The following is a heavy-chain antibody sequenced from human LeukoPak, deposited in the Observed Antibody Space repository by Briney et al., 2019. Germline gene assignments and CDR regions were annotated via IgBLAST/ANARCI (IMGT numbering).Heavy chain of an antibody. Sequence: GGSLRLSCVASGFTFSSYWMSWVRQAPGKGLEWVANIKQDGSEKYYVDSVKGRFTISRDNAKNSLYLQMNSLRAEDTAVYYCARAIEVATRLHPFDYWGQGTLVAVSS. D-gene: IGHD4-23*01. CDR3: ARAIEVATRLHPFDY. CDR2: IKQDGSEK. V-gene: IGHV3-7*01. J-gene: IGHJ4*02. CDR1: GFTFSSYW.